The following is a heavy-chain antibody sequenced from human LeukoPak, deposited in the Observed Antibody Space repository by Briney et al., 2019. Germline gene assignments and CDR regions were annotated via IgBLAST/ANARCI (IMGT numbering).Heavy chain of an antibody. V-gene: IGHV3-23*01. CDR3: TKELHVAVAVADYYYFYMDV. D-gene: IGHD6-19*01. Sequence: PGGSLRLSCAASGFAFSSFAMGWVRQSPGKGLEWLSTINGGGNTTFYSDSVKGRFTISRGNSKNTLYLHMDSLRPDDTAMYYCTKELHVAVAVADYYYFYMDVWGRGTAVTVSS. J-gene: IGHJ6*03. CDR1: GFAFSSFA. CDR2: INGGGNTT.